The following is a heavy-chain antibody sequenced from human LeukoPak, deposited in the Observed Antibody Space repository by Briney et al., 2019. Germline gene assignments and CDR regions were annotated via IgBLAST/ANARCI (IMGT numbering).Heavy chain of an antibody. Sequence: GASVKVSCKASGYTFTNYGISWVRQAPGQGLEWMGWISAYNGNTNYAQKFQGRVTTTTDTSTSTAYMELRSLRSDDTAVYYCARDRDTAMVTGSDYWGQGTLVTVSS. CDR3: ARDRDTAMVTGSDY. V-gene: IGHV1-18*01. CDR2: ISAYNGNT. D-gene: IGHD5-18*01. J-gene: IGHJ4*02. CDR1: GYTFTNYG.